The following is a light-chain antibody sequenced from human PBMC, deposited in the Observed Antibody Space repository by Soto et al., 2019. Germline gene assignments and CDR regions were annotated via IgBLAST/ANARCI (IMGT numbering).Light chain of an antibody. Sequence: EIGLTQSPGTLSLSPGERATLSCRASQSVSSSYLAWYQQKPGQAPRLLIYGASNRATGIPDRFSGSGSGTDFTLTISRLEPEDFGVYYCQQYGSSPPLTFGPGTRVDIK. V-gene: IGKV3-20*01. CDR1: QSVSSSY. J-gene: IGKJ3*01. CDR3: QQYGSSPPLT. CDR2: GAS.